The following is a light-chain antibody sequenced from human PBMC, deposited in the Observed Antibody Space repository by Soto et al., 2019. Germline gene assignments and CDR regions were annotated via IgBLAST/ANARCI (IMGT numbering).Light chain of an antibody. J-gene: IGLJ3*02. CDR3: AAWDDNLNGPL. Sequence: QSVLTQPPSLSGTPGQRVTISCSGSNSNIGRYSVNWDQHFPGAAPTILIYSDDERPSGVPDRFSGSKSVTSASLAISGLQSEDEDEYYCAAWDDNLNGPLFGGGTKVTVL. CDR1: NSNIGRYS. V-gene: IGLV1-44*01. CDR2: SDD.